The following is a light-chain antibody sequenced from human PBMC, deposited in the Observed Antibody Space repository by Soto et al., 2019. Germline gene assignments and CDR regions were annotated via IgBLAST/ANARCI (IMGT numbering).Light chain of an antibody. V-gene: IGKV1-5*03. Sequence: DIQMTQSPSTLSASVGYRVTITCRASQSISSWLAWYQQKPGAAPKLLIYEASTLESGVPSRFSGSRSGTEFILTVSSLQPDDFATYYCQQYNDIFPYTFGQGTRLEIK. CDR1: QSISSW. CDR2: EAS. J-gene: IGKJ5*01. CDR3: QQYNDIFPYT.